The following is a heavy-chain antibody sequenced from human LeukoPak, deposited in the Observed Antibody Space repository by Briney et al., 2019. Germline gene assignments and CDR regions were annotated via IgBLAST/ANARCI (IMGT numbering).Heavy chain of an antibody. Sequence: SQTLSLTCTVSGGSISGGDYYWSWIRQPPWKGLEWIGYIYYSGSTYYNPSLKSRVTISVDTSKNQFSLKLSSVTAADTAVYYCARDSGAYCGGDCYTSFDYWGQGTLVTVSS. V-gene: IGHV4-30-4*08. CDR2: IYYSGST. CDR3: ARDSGAYCGGDCYTSFDY. CDR1: GGSISGGDYY. J-gene: IGHJ4*02. D-gene: IGHD2-21*01.